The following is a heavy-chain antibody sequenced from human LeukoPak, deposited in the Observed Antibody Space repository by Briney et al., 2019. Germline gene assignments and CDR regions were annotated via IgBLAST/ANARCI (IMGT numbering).Heavy chain of an antibody. J-gene: IGHJ5*02. CDR1: GFTFDDYG. Sequence: GGSLRLSCAASGFTFDDYGMSWVRQAPGKGLEWVSGINWNGGSTGYADSVRGRFTISRDNAKNSLYLQMNSLRAEDTALYYCARVPYCGGDCYSNWFDPWGQGTLVTVSS. CDR3: ARVPYCGGDCYSNWFDP. D-gene: IGHD2-21*02. CDR2: INWNGGST. V-gene: IGHV3-20*04.